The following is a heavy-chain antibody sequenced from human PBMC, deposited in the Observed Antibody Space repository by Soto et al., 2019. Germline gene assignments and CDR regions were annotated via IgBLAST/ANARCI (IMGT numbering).Heavy chain of an antibody. CDR3: AKSRKDIVVVPAAIGSFVV. J-gene: IGHJ4*02. D-gene: IGHD2-2*01. CDR1: GFTFSSYG. V-gene: IGHV3-30*18. CDR2: ISYDGSNK. Sequence: GGSLRLSCAASGFTFSSYGMHWVRQAPGKGLEWVAVISYDGSNKYYADSVKGRFTISRDNSKNTLYLQMNSLRAEDTAVYYCAKSRKDIVVVPAAIGSFVVWGQGTLVTVSS.